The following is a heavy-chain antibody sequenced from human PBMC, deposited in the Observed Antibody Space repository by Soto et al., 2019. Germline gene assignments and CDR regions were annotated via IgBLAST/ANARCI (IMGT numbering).Heavy chain of an antibody. Sequence: SETLSLTCTVSGGSIRSGGYYWSWIRQHPGKGLEWIGYIYYSGSTYYNPSLKSRVTISVDTSKNQFSLKLSSVTAADTAAYYCARFKGHYDFWSGYSRGWFDPWGQGTLVTVSS. CDR3: ARFKGHYDFWSGYSRGWFDP. D-gene: IGHD3-3*01. CDR1: GGSIRSGGYY. CDR2: IYYSGST. V-gene: IGHV4-31*03. J-gene: IGHJ5*02.